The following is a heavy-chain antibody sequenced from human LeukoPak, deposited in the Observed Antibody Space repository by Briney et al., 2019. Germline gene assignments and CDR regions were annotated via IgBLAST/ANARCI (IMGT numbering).Heavy chain of an antibody. CDR1: GFSFNGYA. Sequence: GGSLRLSCAASGFSFNGYAMSWVRQAPGKGLEWVSSISGSGASTFYADSVKGRFTLSKDTSSNTLFLQMNSLRAEDTAVYYCAKGSRGYTHYYLDSWGQGTHVTVS. CDR2: ISGSGAST. D-gene: IGHD3-10*01. V-gene: IGHV3-23*01. J-gene: IGHJ4*02. CDR3: AKGSRGYTHYYLDS.